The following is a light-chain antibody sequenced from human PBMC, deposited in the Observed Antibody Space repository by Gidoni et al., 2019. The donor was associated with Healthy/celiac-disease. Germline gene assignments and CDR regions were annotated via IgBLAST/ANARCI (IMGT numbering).Light chain of an antibody. J-gene: IGKJ1*01. CDR1: QSVSSSY. V-gene: IGKV3-20*01. CDR3: QQYGSSPWT. CDR2: GAS. Sequence: IVLTQSPGTLSLSPGERATLSCRASQSVSSSYLAWYQQKPGQAPRLLIDGASSRATGIPDRCSGSGSGTDFTLTISRLEPEDFAVYYCQQYGSSPWTFGQXTKVEIK.